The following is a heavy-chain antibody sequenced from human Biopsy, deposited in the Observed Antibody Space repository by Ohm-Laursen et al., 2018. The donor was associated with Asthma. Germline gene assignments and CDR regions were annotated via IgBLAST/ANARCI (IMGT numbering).Heavy chain of an antibody. Sequence: SVKVSCKISGYSLTDLSMHWVRQAPGQGLEWMGGHDHEEGGTVNARRFQGRVTMTEDTSTDTAYMELSSLNSDDTAVYYCASDFPKDYVRYNFQFWGQGTLVTVSS. J-gene: IGHJ4*02. V-gene: IGHV1-24*01. CDR3: ASDFPKDYVRYNFQF. CDR2: HDHEEGGT. CDR1: GYSLTDLS. D-gene: IGHD4-17*01.